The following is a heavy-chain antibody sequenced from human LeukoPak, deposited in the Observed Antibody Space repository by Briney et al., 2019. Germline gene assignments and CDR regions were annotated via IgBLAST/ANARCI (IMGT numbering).Heavy chain of an antibody. Sequence: PGGSLRLSCAASGFTFSSYAMSWVRQAPGKGLEWVSSISGSGSSTYYADSVKGRFTISTDNSKNTLYLQMNSLRAEDTAVYYCAKISGYYKSLDYWGQGTLVTVSS. CDR3: AKISGYYKSLDY. J-gene: IGHJ4*02. V-gene: IGHV3-23*01. D-gene: IGHD3-22*01. CDR1: GFTFSSYA. CDR2: ISGSGSST.